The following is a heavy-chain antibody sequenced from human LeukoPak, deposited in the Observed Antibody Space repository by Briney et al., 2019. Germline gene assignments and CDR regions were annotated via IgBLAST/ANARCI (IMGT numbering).Heavy chain of an antibody. CDR3: AKGGRGSGSYNYFDK. CDR2: ISGSGGNT. Sequence: GGSLRLSCAATGFTYSSDAMNWVRQAPGKRLECVSGISGSGGNTYYADSVKGRFTISRDNSKNMLYLEMNSLRTEDTAVYYCAKGGRGSGSYNYFDKWGQGTLVTVSS. D-gene: IGHD3-10*01. V-gene: IGHV3-23*01. CDR1: GFTYSSDA. J-gene: IGHJ4*02.